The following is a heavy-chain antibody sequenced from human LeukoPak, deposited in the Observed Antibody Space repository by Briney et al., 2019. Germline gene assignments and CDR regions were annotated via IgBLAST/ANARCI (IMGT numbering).Heavy chain of an antibody. Sequence: SETLSLTCTVSGGSISSGDYYWSWIRQHPGKGLEWIGHIYYSGTTYYSPSLRSRVTMSVDTSMNQFSLNLSSVTAADTAVYYCARITGSSVKVDYWGQGTLVTVSS. CDR1: GGSISSGDYY. CDR2: IYYSGTT. V-gene: IGHV4-31*03. J-gene: IGHJ4*01. D-gene: IGHD1-14*01. CDR3: ARITGSSVKVDY.